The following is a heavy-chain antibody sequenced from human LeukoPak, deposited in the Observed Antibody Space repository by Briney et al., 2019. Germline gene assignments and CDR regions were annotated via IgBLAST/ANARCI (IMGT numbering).Heavy chain of an antibody. CDR1: GFTFSSYA. Sequence: GGSLRLSCAASGFTFSSYAMSWVRQAPGEGLEWVSAISDSGDSTYYGDSVKGRFTISRDNSKNTLYLQLNSLRAEDTAVFYCAKESSSGADSPFDYWGQGTLVTVSS. CDR2: ISDSGDST. D-gene: IGHD2-21*02. CDR3: AKESSSGADSPFDY. J-gene: IGHJ4*02. V-gene: IGHV3-23*01.